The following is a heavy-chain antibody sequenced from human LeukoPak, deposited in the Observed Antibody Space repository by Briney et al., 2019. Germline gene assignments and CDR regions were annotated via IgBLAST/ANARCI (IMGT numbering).Heavy chain of an antibody. CDR3: AKAVGYYYDSSGEVFYFDY. CDR1: GFTFSTYS. J-gene: IGHJ4*02. D-gene: IGHD3-22*01. V-gene: IGHV3-21*04. Sequence: PGGSLRLSCAASGFTFSTYSMNWVRQAPGKGLEWVSSISSSSSSIYYADSVKGRFTISRDNAKNSLYLQMNSLRAEDTAVYYCAKAVGYYYDSSGEVFYFDYWGQGTLVTVSS. CDR2: ISSSSSSI.